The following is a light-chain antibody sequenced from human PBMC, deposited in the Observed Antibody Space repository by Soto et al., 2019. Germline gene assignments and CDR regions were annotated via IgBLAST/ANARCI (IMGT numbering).Light chain of an antibody. Sequence: EIVFTQSPGTLSLSPGERATLSCRASQSVSNFFAWYQQKPGQAPRLLIYDASSRATGIPDRFSGNGSGTDFTLTISRLEPEDFAVYYCQQYDGSPQAFGQGTKVDIK. CDR3: QQYDGSPQA. J-gene: IGKJ1*01. V-gene: IGKV3-20*01. CDR1: QSVSNF. CDR2: DAS.